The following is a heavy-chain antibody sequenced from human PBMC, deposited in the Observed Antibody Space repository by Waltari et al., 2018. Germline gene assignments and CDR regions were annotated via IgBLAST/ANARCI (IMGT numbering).Heavy chain of an antibody. Sequence: QVQLVESGGGVVQPGRSLRLSCAASGFTFSSYGMHWVRQALGKGLDWVAVIWYDGSNKYYADSVKGRFTISRDKSKNTLYLQMNSLRAEDTAVYYCARDNSYGSAEYFQHWGQGTLVTVSS. CDR1: GFTFSSYG. J-gene: IGHJ1*01. D-gene: IGHD5-18*01. CDR3: ARDNSYGSAEYFQH. V-gene: IGHV3-33*01. CDR2: IWYDGSNK.